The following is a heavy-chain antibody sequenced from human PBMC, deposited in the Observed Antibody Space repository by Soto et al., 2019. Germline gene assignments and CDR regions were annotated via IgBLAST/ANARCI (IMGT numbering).Heavy chain of an antibody. Sequence: QVQLAESGGGLVKPGGSLRLSCAASGFTFSDYYMSWIRQAPGKGLEWVSYISSSGSTIYYADSVKGRFIISRDNAKNSLYLQMNSLRAEDTAMYYCASPGIFGALYYMDVWGKGTTVTVSS. CDR1: GFTFSDYY. D-gene: IGHD3-3*01. V-gene: IGHV3-11*01. CDR2: ISSSGSTI. CDR3: ASPGIFGALYYMDV. J-gene: IGHJ6*03.